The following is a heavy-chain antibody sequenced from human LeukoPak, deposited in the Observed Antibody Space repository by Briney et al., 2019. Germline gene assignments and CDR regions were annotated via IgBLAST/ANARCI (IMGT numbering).Heavy chain of an antibody. Sequence: GETFYADSVKGRCTLFEDDSRNTVYLQLNDLRVEDTAIYYCARASWVSDAYAVSWGQGTLVTVSS. V-gene: IGHV3-23*01. CDR3: ARASWVSDAYAVS. D-gene: IGHD2-2*01. J-gene: IGHJ4*02. CDR2: GET.